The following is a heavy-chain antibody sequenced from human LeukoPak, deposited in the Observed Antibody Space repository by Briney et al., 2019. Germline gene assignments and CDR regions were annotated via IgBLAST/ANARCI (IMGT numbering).Heavy chain of an antibody. J-gene: IGHJ6*03. CDR3: ATHNDFWRGCPNYYYYMDV. D-gene: IGHD3-3*01. Sequence: ASVKVSCKASGGTFSSYAISWVRQAPGQGLEWMGGIIPIFGTANYAQKFQGRVTITTDESTSTAYMELSSLRSEDTAVYYRATHNDFWRGCPNYYYYMDVWGKGTTVTVSS. CDR2: IIPIFGTA. CDR1: GGTFSSYA. V-gene: IGHV1-69*05.